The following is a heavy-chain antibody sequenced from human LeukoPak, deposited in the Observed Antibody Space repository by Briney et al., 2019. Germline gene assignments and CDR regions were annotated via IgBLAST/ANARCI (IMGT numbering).Heavy chain of an antibody. CDR3: ARANIVVVPAATGAYYYGMDV. CDR2: IIPILGIA. Sequence: ASVKVSCKSSGGTFSCYTISWVRQAPGQGREWMGRIIPILGIANYAQKFQGRVTITTYKSTSTADMELRSLRSEDTAVYYCARANIVVVPAATGAYYYGMDVWGQGTTVTVSS. J-gene: IGHJ6*02. V-gene: IGHV1-69*02. CDR1: GGTFSCYT. D-gene: IGHD2-2*01.